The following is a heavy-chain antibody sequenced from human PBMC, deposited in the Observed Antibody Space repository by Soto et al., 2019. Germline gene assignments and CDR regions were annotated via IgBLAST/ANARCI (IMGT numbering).Heavy chain of an antibody. V-gene: IGHV1-18*04. CDR2: ISAYNGDT. CDR3: ARAGRRITMVVAAEY. Sequence: QVQLVQSGAEVKKPGASVKVSCKASGYTFTSHGINWVRQAPGQGLEWMGWISAYNGDTNYTQKLQGRVTMTTDTSTSPAYMELRSLRSDDTAVYYCARAGRRITMVVAAEYWGQGTLFTVSS. D-gene: IGHD3-22*01. J-gene: IGHJ4*02. CDR1: GYTFTSHG.